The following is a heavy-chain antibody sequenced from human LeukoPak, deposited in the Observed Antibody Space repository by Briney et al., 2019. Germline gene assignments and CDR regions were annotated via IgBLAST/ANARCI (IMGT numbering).Heavy chain of an antibody. CDR3: TTYGSGSYYTDWYFDL. Sequence: GGSLRLSCAASGFTFSNAWMSWVRQAPGKGLEWVGRIKSKTDGGTTDYAAPVKGRFTISRDDSKNTLYLQMNSLKTEDTAVYYCTTYGSGSYYTDWYFDLWGRGTLVTVSS. CDR1: GFTFSNAW. CDR2: IKSKTDGGTT. D-gene: IGHD3-10*01. J-gene: IGHJ2*01. V-gene: IGHV3-15*01.